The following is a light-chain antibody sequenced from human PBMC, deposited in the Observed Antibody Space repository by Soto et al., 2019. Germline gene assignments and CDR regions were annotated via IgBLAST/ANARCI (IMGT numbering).Light chain of an antibody. CDR3: CSHTSGGNYV. V-gene: IGLV2-14*01. Sequence: QSALTQPASVSGSPGQSIAISCTGTSSDVGGYNCVSWYQQHPGKAPKLMIFDVTNRPSGVSNRFSGSKSGNTASLTISGLQAEDEADYYYCSHTSGGNYVFGTGTKLTVL. CDR2: DVT. CDR1: SSDVGGYNC. J-gene: IGLJ1*01.